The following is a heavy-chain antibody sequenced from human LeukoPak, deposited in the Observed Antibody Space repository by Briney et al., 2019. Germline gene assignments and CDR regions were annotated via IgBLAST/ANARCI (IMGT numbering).Heavy chain of an antibody. V-gene: IGHV1-69*04. CDR2: IIPILGIA. CDR1: GGTFSSYA. Sequence: SVKVSCKASGGTFSSYAISWVRQAPGQGLEWMGRIIPILGIANYAQKFQGRVTITADKSTSTAYMELSSLRSEDTAVYYCAREENSGSYRTSGIFDYWGQGTLVTVSS. D-gene: IGHD1-26*01. CDR3: AREENSGSYRTSGIFDY. J-gene: IGHJ4*02.